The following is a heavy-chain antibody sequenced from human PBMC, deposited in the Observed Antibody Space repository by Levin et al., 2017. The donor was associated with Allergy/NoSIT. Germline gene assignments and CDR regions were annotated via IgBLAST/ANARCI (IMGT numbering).Heavy chain of an antibody. J-gene: IGHJ4*02. V-gene: IGHV4-34*01. CDR2: INHSGST. CDR1: GGSFSGYY. D-gene: IGHD3-9*01. Sequence: ASETLSLTCAVYGGSFSGYYWSWIRQPPGKGLEWIGEINHSGSTNYNPSLKSRVTISVDTSKNQFSLKLSSVTAADTAVYYCARGLRYFDWLLLGYFDYWGQGTLVTVSS. CDR3: ARGLRYFDWLLLGYFDY.